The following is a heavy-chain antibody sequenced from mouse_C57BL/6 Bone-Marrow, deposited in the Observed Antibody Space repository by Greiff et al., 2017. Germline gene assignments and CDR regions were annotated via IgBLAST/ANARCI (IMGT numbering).Heavy chain of an antibody. CDR1: GYSITSGYY. V-gene: IGHV3-6*01. CDR2: ISYDGSN. J-gene: IGHJ2*01. Sequence: VQLQQSGPGLVKPSQSLSLTCSVTGYSITSGYYWNWIRQFPGNKLEWMGYISYDGSNNYNPSLNNRISITRDTSKNQFFLKLNSVTTEDTATYYCARVKDYGSSYDYFDYWGQGTTLTVSS. CDR3: ARVKDYGSSYDYFDY. D-gene: IGHD1-1*01.